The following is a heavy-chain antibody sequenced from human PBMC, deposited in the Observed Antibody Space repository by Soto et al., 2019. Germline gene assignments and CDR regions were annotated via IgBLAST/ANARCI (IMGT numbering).Heavy chain of an antibody. CDR3: ARKVYFDY. J-gene: IGHJ4*02. Sequence: SETLSLTCAVYGGSFSGYYWSWIRQPPGKGLEWIGEINHSGSTNYNPSLKSRVTISVDTSKNQFSLKLSSVTAADTAVYYCARKVYFDYWGQGTLVTVSS. D-gene: IGHD6-6*01. CDR1: GGSFSGYY. V-gene: IGHV4-34*01. CDR2: INHSGST.